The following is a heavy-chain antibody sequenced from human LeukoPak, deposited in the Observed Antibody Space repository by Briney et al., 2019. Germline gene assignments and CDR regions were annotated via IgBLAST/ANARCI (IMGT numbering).Heavy chain of an antibody. V-gene: IGHV4-59*01. CDR1: GGSISSYY. J-gene: IGHJ4*02. CDR2: IYYSGTT. CDR3: ARAGYCSGGNCYRGPSDY. Sequence: SETLSLTCTVSGGSISSYYWTWIRQPPGKGLEWIGYIYYSGTTYYNPSLKSRVTMSLDTPKNQFSLRLSSVTAADTAVYYCARAGYCSGGNCYRGPSDYWGQGTLVTVSS. D-gene: IGHD2-15*01.